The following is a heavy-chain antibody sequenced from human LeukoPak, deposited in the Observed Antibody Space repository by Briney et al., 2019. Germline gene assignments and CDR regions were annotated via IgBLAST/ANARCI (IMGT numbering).Heavy chain of an antibody. D-gene: IGHD5-12*01. V-gene: IGHV3-23*01. J-gene: IGHJ4*02. CDR3: AKDDDWLRFEH. CDR1: GFTFSSYG. CDR2: ISGSGGRT. Sequence: GGSLRLSCAACGFTFSSYGMSWVRQAPGKGLEWVSGISGSGGRTYYADSVKGRFTISRDNSNHMLYLQMNSLIAEDTAIYYCAKDDDWLRFEHWGRGTPVSVSS.